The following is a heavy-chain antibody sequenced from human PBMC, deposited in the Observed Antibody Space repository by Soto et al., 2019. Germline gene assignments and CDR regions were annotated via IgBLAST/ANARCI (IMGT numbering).Heavy chain of an antibody. J-gene: IGHJ5*02. V-gene: IGHV3-23*01. Sequence: PGGPLRLSCTASGFIFSDYAMTRVRQAPGKGLEWVSVISGSGVSIYYTESVRGRFTISRDKSKHTLYLQLDSLRPEDTAVYYCAKRPDSSDSGGCPAWGQGIQVTVSS. CDR1: GFIFSDYA. D-gene: IGHD2-15*01. CDR2: ISGSGVSI. CDR3: AKRPDSSDSGGCPA.